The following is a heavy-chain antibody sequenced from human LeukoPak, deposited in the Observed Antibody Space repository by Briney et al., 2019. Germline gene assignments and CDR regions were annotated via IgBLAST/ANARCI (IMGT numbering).Heavy chain of an antibody. Sequence: SETLSLTCAVYGGSFSGYYWSWIRQPPGKGLEWIGEINHSGSTNYNPSLKSRVTISVDTSKNQFSLKLSSVTAADTAVYYCAPSGVARYWGQGTLVTVSS. CDR2: INHSGST. CDR3: APSGVARY. D-gene: IGHD6-19*01. J-gene: IGHJ4*02. V-gene: IGHV4-34*01. CDR1: GGSFSGYY.